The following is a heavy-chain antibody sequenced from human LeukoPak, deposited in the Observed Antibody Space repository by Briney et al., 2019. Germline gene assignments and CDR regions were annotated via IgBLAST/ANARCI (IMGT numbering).Heavy chain of an antibody. CDR1: GGSFSGYY. CDR2: INHSGST. Sequence: SETLSLTCAVYGGSFSGYYWSWIRQPPGKGLEWIGEINHSGSTNYNPSLKSRVTISADASKNQFSLKLSSVTAADTAVYYCARRALGGRLVFDYWGQGTLVTVSS. CDR3: ARRALGGRLVFDY. V-gene: IGHV4-34*01. D-gene: IGHD3-9*01. J-gene: IGHJ4*02.